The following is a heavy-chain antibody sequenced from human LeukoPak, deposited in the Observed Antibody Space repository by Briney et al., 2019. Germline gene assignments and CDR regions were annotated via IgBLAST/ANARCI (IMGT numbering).Heavy chain of an antibody. Sequence: SETLSLTCTLSGGSISSSGYYWGWIRQPPGKGLEWIGYKHYSGSTNYNPSLKSRVTISVDTSKNQLSLNLSSLTAADTAMYYCARVPLAQGQFEYWGQGTLVTVSS. CDR3: ARVPLAQGQFEY. V-gene: IGHV4-61*08. CDR1: GGSISSSGYY. CDR2: KHYSGST. J-gene: IGHJ4*02.